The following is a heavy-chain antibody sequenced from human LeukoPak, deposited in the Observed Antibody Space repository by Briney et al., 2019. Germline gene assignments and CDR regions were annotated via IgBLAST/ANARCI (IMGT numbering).Heavy chain of an antibody. J-gene: IGHJ5*02. V-gene: IGHV3-23*01. CDR1: GFTFSSYA. D-gene: IGHD3-10*01. CDR3: AREYGSGMDYFDP. CDR2: ISGSGGST. Sequence: GGSLRLSCAASGFTFSSYAMSWVRQAPGKGLEWVSAISGSGGSTYYADSVKGRFTISRDNSRNILYLQVDSLRAEDTAVYYCAREYGSGMDYFDPWGQGTLVTVSS.